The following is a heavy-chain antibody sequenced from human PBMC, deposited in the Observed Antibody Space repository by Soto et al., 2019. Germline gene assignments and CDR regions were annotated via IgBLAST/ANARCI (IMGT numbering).Heavy chain of an antibody. J-gene: IGHJ3*02. Sequence: SETLSLTCAVSGGSIISDGYSWSWIRQPPGKGLQWIGHIYEGGNTYYTPSLESRVAISTDKSKNQFSLRLSSVTAADTAVYYCVRRSPEDAFDIWGQGTMVTVSS. V-gene: IGHV4-30-2*01. CDR3: VRRSPEDAFDI. CDR1: GGSIISDGYS. CDR2: IYEGGNT.